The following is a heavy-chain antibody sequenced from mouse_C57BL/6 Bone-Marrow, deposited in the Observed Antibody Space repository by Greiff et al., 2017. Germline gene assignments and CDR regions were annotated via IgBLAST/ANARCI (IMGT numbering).Heavy chain of an antibody. Sequence: SGAELVRPGASVKMSCKASGYTFTSYYMHWVKQTPRQGLEWIGAIYPGNGDTSYNQKFKGKATLTVDKSSSTAYMQLSSLTSDDSAVYFCAGSRNYVLFDCWGKGTTLTVSS. J-gene: IGHJ2*01. CDR2: IYPGNGDT. CDR1: GYTFTSYY. CDR3: AGSRNYVLFDC. D-gene: IGHD1-1*01. V-gene: IGHV1-12*01.